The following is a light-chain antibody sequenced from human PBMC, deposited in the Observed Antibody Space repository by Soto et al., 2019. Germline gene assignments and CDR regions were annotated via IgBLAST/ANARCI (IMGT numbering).Light chain of an antibody. CDR3: SSYTGSSTDVV. V-gene: IGLV2-14*01. Sequence: QSALTQPASVSGSPGQSITISCTGTSSDVGGYNYVSWYQQHPGKAPKLMIYDVSNRPSGVSNRFSGSKSGNTASLTISGLQAEGEADYYCSSYTGSSTDVVFGGGTKLTVL. CDR1: SSDVGGYNY. J-gene: IGLJ2*01. CDR2: DVS.